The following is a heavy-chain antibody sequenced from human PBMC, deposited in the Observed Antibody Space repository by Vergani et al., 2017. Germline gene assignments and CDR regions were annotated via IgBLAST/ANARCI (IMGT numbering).Heavy chain of an antibody. V-gene: IGHV3-66*02. CDR2: LYSGGST. Sequence: EVQLVESGGGLVQPGGSLRLSCAASGFTVSSNYMSWVRQAPGKGLEWVSVLYSGGSTYYADSVKGRFTISRDNSKNTLYLQMNSLRAEDTAVYYCAREDSSSWSYFQHWGQGTLVTVSS. D-gene: IGHD6-13*01. J-gene: IGHJ1*01. CDR1: GFTVSSNY. CDR3: AREDSSSWSYFQH.